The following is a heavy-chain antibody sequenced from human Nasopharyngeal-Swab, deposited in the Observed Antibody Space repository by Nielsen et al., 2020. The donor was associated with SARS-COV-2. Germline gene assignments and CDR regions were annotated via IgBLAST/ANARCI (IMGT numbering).Heavy chain of an antibody. CDR2: INPNNGNT. J-gene: IGHJ4*02. Sequence: WVRQAPGQGLEWMGRINPNNGNTNYAQKLQGRVTMTTDTSTSTAYMELRSLRSDDTAVYYCARRATFDYWGQGTLVTVSS. V-gene: IGHV1-18*01. D-gene: IGHD5-12*01. CDR3: ARRATFDY.